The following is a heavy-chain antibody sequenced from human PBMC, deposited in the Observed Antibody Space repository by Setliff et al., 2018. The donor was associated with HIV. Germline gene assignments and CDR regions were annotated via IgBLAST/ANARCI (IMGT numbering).Heavy chain of an antibody. V-gene: IGHV4-39*07. Sequence: SETLSLTCTVSGGSISSNNDPWGWIRQPPGKGLEWIGGISHSGNTYHNPSLQSRVTISLDMSKSQFSLKLRSMSAADTAVYYCARDPHYFDTSGYYSYFYFDFWGQGMLVTVS. J-gene: IGHJ4*02. CDR1: GGSISSNNDP. D-gene: IGHD3-22*01. CDR2: ISHSGNT. CDR3: ARDPHYFDTSGYYSYFYFDF.